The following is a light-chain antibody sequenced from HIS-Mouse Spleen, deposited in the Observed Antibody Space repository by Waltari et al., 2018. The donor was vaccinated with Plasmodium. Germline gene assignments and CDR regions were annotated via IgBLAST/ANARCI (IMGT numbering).Light chain of an antibody. J-gene: IGLJ3*02. CDR2: GKN. CDR1: SLRSYY. Sequence: SSELTQDPAVSVALGQTVRITCQGDSLRSYYASWYQQKPGQAPVLVLYGKNNRPSGIPVRFSGSSSGNTASLTITGAQAEDEADYYCNSRDSSGNHWVFGGGTKLTVL. CDR3: NSRDSSGNHWV. V-gene: IGLV3-19*01.